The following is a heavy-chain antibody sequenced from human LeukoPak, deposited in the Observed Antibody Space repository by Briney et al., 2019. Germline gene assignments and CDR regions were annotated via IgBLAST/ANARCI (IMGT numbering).Heavy chain of an antibody. D-gene: IGHD2-2*01. V-gene: IGHV3-23*01. J-gene: IGHJ4*02. CDR3: ATHYCDSTSCYAGGDY. CDR2: ISGSGGSA. CDR1: GFTFSSYA. Sequence: AGGSLRLSCAASGFTFSSYAMSWVRQAPGKGLEWVSAISGSGGSAYYTDSVKGRFTISRDNSKNTLYLRMNSLRAEGTAVYYCATHYCDSTSCYAGGDYWGQGTLVTVSS.